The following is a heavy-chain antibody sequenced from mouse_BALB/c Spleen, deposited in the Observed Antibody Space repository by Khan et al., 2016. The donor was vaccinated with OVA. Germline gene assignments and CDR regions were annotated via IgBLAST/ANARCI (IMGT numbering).Heavy chain of an antibody. CDR1: GYLITSGCY. Sequence: VQLKESGPGLVKPSQSLSLTCSVTGYLITSGCYWNWIRQFPGNKLEWMGHISYDGNNNYNPSLRNRISITRDTSKNQFFLRLNSVTTEDTATYYCARDEGYYYGDYFDYWGRGTTLTVSS. CDR2: ISYDGNN. CDR3: ARDEGYYYGDYFDY. J-gene: IGHJ2*01. V-gene: IGHV3-6*02. D-gene: IGHD1-1*01.